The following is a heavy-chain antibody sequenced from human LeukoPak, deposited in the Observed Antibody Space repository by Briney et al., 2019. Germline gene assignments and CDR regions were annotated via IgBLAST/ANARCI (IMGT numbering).Heavy chain of an antibody. CDR1: GASISSSSYY. D-gene: IGHD4-17*01. V-gene: IGHV4-39*01. CDR3: ASRSDYGDYATPALFNC. J-gene: IGHJ4*02. Sequence: SETLSLTCTVSGASISSSSYYWGWIRQPPGKGLEWIGSIFYSGSTYYNPSLKSRVTISVDTSKNQFSLKLSSVTAADTAMYFCASRSDYGDYATPALFNCFGQGTLVTVSS. CDR2: IFYSGST.